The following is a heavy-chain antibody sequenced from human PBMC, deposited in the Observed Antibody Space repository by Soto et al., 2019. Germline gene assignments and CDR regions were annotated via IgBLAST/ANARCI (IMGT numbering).Heavy chain of an antibody. D-gene: IGHD2-15*01. V-gene: IGHV3-30*18. CDR1: GFTFSSYG. Sequence: GGSLRLSCAASGFTFSSYGMHWVRQAPGKGLEWVAVISYDGSNKYYADSVKGRFTISRDNSKNTLYLQMNSLRAEDTAVYYCAKGEWDDIVVVVAATPPDYGDYDPIVWGQGTLVTVSS. J-gene: IGHJ4*02. CDR2: ISYDGSNK. CDR3: AKGEWDDIVVVVAATPPDYGDYDPIV.